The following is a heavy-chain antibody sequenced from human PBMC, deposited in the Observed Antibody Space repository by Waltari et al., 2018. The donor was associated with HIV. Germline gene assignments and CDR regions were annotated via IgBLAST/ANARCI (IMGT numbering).Heavy chain of an antibody. V-gene: IGHV4-4*07. J-gene: IGHJ5*02. CDR2: IYTSGST. D-gene: IGHD6-13*01. CDR3: ARSTKKGIAAAGTKSYWFDP. CDR1: GVSICIYY. Sequence: QVQLQESGPGLVKPSETLSLTCTVSGVSICIYYWSWHRQPAGQGLEWFGRIYTSGSTNYNPSLKSRVTMSVDTSKNQFSLKLSSVTAADTAVYYCARSTKKGIAAAGTKSYWFDPWGQGTLVTVSS.